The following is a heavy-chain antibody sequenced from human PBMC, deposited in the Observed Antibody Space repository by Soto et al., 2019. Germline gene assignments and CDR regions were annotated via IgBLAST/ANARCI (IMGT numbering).Heavy chain of an antibody. Sequence: ASETLSLTCAVYGGSLSDYSWTLIRQAPRRGLEWIGEVDTSGITNYNPSLESRVTFSIDTSNSQFSLKLSSVTAADTAVYYCARKAGRAIGMDVWGQGTTVTVSS. CDR3: ARKAGRAIGMDV. J-gene: IGHJ6*02. CDR1: GGSLSDYS. CDR2: VDTSGIT. V-gene: IGHV4-34*01.